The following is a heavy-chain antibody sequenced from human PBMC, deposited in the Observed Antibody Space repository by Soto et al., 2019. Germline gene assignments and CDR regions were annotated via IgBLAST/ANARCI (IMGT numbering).Heavy chain of an antibody. J-gene: IGHJ4*02. CDR2: ISGGGGST. V-gene: IGHV3-23*01. CDR1: GFTFSSYA. D-gene: IGHD6-19*01. CDR3: AKSPGYSSGWYIYYFDY. Sequence: EVQLLESGGGLVQPGGSLRLSCAASGFTFSSYAMNWVRQAPGKGLEWVSAISGGGGSTYYADSVKGRFTISRDNSKKPLDVQMNSLRADDTAVYYCAKSPGYSSGWYIYYFDYWGQGTLVTVSS.